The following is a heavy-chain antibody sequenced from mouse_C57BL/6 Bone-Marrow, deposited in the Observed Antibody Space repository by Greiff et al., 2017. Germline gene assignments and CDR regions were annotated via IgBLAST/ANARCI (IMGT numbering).Heavy chain of an antibody. J-gene: IGHJ1*03. CDR1: EYEFPSHD. D-gene: IGHD1-1*01. CDR2: INSDGGST. V-gene: IGHV5-2*01. CDR3: ARHELRGYFDV. Sequence: DLVESGGGLVQPGESLKLSCESNEYEFPSHDMSWVRTTPEKRLELVAAINSDGGSTYYPDTMERRFIISRDNTKKTLYLQMSSLMSEDTALDYCARHELRGYFDVWGTGTTVTVSS.